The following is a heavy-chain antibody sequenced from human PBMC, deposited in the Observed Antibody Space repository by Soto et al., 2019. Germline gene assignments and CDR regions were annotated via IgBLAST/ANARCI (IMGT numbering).Heavy chain of an antibody. CDR1: GFSLRTYG. V-gene: IGHV3-33*01. CDR3: ARDVVTAVAGSVNWFDP. D-gene: IGHD6-19*01. J-gene: IGHJ5*02. CDR2: IWYDGTKK. Sequence: ESGGGVVQSGRSLTLSCAASGFSLRTYGMHWFRRAPGKGLEWVAFIWYDGTKKFYANSVKGRSTISKDNSNNTLYLQMSGLRAEDTAVYYCARDVVTAVAGSVNWFDPWGQGTLVTVSS.